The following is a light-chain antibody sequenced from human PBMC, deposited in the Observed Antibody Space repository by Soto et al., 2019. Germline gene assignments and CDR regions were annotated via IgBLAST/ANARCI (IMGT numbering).Light chain of an antibody. Sequence: NFMLTQPHSVSESPGKTVTISCTRSSGSIASNYVQWYQQRPGSAPTTVIYEDNQRPSGVPDRFSGSIDSSSNSASLTDSGLKTGDEADYYCQSYDSSNQVVFGGGTKPPS. CDR2: EDN. V-gene: IGLV6-57*04. CDR3: QSYDSSNQVV. J-gene: IGLJ2*01. CDR1: SGSIASNY.